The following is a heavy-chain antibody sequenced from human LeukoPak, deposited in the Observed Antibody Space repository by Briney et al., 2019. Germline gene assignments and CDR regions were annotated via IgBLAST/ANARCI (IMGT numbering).Heavy chain of an antibody. CDR1: GYPFPSYD. V-gene: IGHV1-8*01. D-gene: IGHD3-16*02. Sequence: ASVKVSCKASGYPFPSYDINWVRQATGQGLEWMGWMNPNSGNTGYSQKFQGRVTMTRNTSISTAYMELSSLRSEDTAVYYCARKPRRPYDYVWGSYRYNPTYYFDYWGQGTLVTVSS. J-gene: IGHJ4*02. CDR2: MNPNSGNT. CDR3: ARKPRRPYDYVWGSYRYNPTYYFDY.